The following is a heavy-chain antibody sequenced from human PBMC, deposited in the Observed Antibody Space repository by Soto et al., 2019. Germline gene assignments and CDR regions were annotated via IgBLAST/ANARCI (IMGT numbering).Heavy chain of an antibody. V-gene: IGHV3-23*01. CDR2: ISGSGGST. CDR1: GFTFSSYA. CDR3: ARGSKDSYPGSRIFDF. J-gene: IGHJ4*02. Sequence: PGGSLRLSCATSGFTFSSYAMSWVRQAPGKGLECVSSISGSGGSTYYADSVKGRFTISRDNSKNTLYLQMNSLRAEDSAIYYCARGSKDSYPGSRIFDFWGRGTLVTISS. D-gene: IGHD3-10*01.